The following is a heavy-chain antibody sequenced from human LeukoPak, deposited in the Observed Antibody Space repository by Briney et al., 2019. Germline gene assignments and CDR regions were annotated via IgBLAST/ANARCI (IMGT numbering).Heavy chain of an antibody. V-gene: IGHV3-30*18. J-gene: IGHJ4*02. CDR2: ISYDGSNK. D-gene: IGHD5-24*01. Sequence: GGSLRLSCAASGFTFSSYGMHWVRQAPGKGLEGVAVISYDGSNKYYADSVKGRFTISRDNSKNTLYLQMNSLRAEDTAVYYCAKSRDGYNYFDYWGQGTLVTVSS. CDR1: GFTFSSYG. CDR3: AKSRDGYNYFDY.